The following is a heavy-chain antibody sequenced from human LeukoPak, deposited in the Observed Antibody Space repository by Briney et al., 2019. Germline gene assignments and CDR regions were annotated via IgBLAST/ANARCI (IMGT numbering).Heavy chain of an antibody. V-gene: IGHV3-48*04. CDR2: ISSSGSTI. CDR3: ASGVTIFGVVRFDY. Sequence: PGRSLRLSCEASGFTFSNYGMHWFRQAPGKGLEWVSYISSSGSTIYYADSVKGRFTISRYNAKNSLYLQMNSLRAEDTAVYYCASGVTIFGVVRFDYWGQGTLVTVSS. CDR1: GFTFSNYG. J-gene: IGHJ4*02. D-gene: IGHD3-3*01.